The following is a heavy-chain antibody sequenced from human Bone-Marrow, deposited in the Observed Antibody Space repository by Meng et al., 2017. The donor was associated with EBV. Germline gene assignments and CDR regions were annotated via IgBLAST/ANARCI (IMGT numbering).Heavy chain of an antibody. J-gene: IGHJ4*02. CDR2: IYWDDET. V-gene: IGHV2-5*02. Sequence: QITLKEMGPKWINTTQTLTLTCTFSGFSLSTSGMGVAWIRQPPGKALEWLALIYWDDETRYSPALKNRLTVTKDSSKNQVVFRMANLDPADTATYYCAHRRSDSGWFGYWGQGTLVTVSS. CDR3: AHRRSDSGWFGY. D-gene: IGHD6-19*01. CDR1: GFSLSTSGMG.